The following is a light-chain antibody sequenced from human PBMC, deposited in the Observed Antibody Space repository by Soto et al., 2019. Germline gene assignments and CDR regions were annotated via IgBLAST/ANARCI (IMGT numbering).Light chain of an antibody. V-gene: IGLV1-40*01. CDR1: SSNIGAGYD. CDR2: GNS. Sequence: VLTQPPSVSGAPGQRVTISCTGSSSNIGAGYDVHWYQQLPGTAPKLLIYGNSNRPSGVPDRFSGSKSGTSASLAVTGLQAEDEADYYCQSYDSSLSVVFGGGTKLTVL. J-gene: IGLJ2*01. CDR3: QSYDSSLSVV.